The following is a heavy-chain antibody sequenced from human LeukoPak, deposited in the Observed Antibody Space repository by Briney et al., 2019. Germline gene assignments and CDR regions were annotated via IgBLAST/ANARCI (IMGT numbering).Heavy chain of an antibody. CDR2: IYYSGST. V-gene: IGHV4-61*08. J-gene: IGHJ6*02. D-gene: IGHD4-17*01. Sequence: PSETLSLTCAVSGGSISSGGYSWSWIRQPPGKGLEWIGYIYYSGSTNYNPSLKSRVTISVDTSKNQFSLKLSSVTAADTAVYYCASLQSHYYGDYRYYYGMDVWGQGTTVTVSS. CDR3: ASLQSHYYGDYRYYYGMDV. CDR1: GGSISSGGYS.